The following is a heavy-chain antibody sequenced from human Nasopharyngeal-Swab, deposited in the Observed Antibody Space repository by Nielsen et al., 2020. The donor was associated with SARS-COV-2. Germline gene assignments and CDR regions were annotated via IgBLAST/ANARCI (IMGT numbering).Heavy chain of an antibody. V-gene: IGHV1-46*02. CDR1: GYTFNNYY. CDR3: ARRGRCSGSSCDTDV. D-gene: IGHD2-2*02. Sequence: ASVKVSCKASGYTFNNYYIHWVRQAPGQGLEWMGMINPGSGGTTYAQKFQGRVTMTRDTSTSTVFMDLSRLRSEDTAVYYCARRGRCSGSSCDTDVWGQGTTVTVSS. CDR2: INPGSGGT. J-gene: IGHJ6*02.